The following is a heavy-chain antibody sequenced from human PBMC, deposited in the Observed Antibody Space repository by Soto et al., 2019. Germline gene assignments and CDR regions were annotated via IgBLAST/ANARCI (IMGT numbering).Heavy chain of an antibody. J-gene: IGHJ4*02. CDR2: IYYSGST. D-gene: IGHD6-13*01. CDR3: PTAPPYCAFCSCFPGLFDY. Sequence: SETLSLTCTVSGGSISSGGYYWSWIRQHPGKGLEWIGYIYYSGSTYYNPSLKSRVTISVDTSKNQFSLKLSSVTAANTAVYYCPTAPPYCAFCSCFPGLFDYWGQGTLVTVSS. V-gene: IGHV4-31*03. CDR1: GGSISSGGYY.